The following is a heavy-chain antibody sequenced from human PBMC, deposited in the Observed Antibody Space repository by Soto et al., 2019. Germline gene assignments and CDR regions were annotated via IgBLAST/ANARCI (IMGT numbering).Heavy chain of an antibody. Sequence: EVQLLEAGGGLVQPGGSLRLSCAASGFTFSSYAMSWVRQAPGKGLEWVSAISGSGGSTYYADSVKGRLTISRDNSKNPLYLQMNSLRADDTAVYYCAKDALAVAGTRDAFDIWGQGTMVTVSS. V-gene: IGHV3-23*01. J-gene: IGHJ3*02. CDR3: AKDALAVAGTRDAFDI. CDR1: GFTFSSYA. CDR2: ISGSGGST. D-gene: IGHD6-19*01.